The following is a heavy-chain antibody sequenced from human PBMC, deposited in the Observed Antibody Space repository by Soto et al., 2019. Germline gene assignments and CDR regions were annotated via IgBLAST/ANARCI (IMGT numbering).Heavy chain of an antibody. D-gene: IGHD3-10*01. CDR2: LYLGGAP. Sequence: QVQIQESGPGLVTPSDTLSLTCTVSDASITNFFWNWVRQPAGGPLEWIGRLYLGGAPTYNPSLRSRLFISADMSKNQVSLKLTSVTAADTAVYYCAADSGRGGRAFDHWGHGALATVSS. J-gene: IGHJ4*01. CDR1: DASITNFF. V-gene: IGHV4-4*07. CDR3: AADSGRGGRAFDH.